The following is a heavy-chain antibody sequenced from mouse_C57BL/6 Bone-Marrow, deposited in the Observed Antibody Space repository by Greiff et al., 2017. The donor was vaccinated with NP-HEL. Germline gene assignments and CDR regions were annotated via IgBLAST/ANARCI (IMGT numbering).Heavy chain of an antibody. CDR2: IDPETGGT. CDR3: TREGFYFDY. V-gene: IGHV1-15*01. J-gene: IGHJ2*01. Sequence: VQLVESGAELVRPGASVTLSCKASGYTFTDYEMHWVKQTPVHGLEWIGAIDPETGGTAYNQKFKGKAILTADKSSSTAYMELRSLTSEDSAVYYCTREGFYFDYWGQGTTLTVSS. CDR1: GYTFTDYE.